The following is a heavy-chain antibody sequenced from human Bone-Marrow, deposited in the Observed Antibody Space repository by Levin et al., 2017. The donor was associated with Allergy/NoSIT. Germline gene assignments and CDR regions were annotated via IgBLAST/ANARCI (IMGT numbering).Heavy chain of an antibody. Sequence: GSLRLSCAVYGGSFSGYFWSWIRQPPGKGLEWIGEINHSGSTNYNPSLKSRVTISVDTSKNQLSLKLSSVTAADTAVYYCARDYRNFWSGYYKFDPWGQGTLVSVSS. CDR3: ARDYRNFWSGYYKFDP. J-gene: IGHJ5*02. D-gene: IGHD3-3*01. V-gene: IGHV4-34*01. CDR2: INHSGST. CDR1: GGSFSGYF.